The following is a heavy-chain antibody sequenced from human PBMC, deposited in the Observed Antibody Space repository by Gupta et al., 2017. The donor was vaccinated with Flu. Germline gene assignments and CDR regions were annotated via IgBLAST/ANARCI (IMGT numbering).Heavy chain of an antibody. D-gene: IGHD2-15*01. V-gene: IGHV3-23*01. Sequence: FTFRTFVLSWVRHAPGNGREWASVNGGGGGGRYDVDSVKGRFTIYREKAKNTLFLHMIKMGAEDTSLYYVVRGGRIRAWDTWGQGTLVTVSS. CDR1: FTFRTFV. CDR3: VRGGRIRAWDT. J-gene: IGHJ5*02. CDR2: NGGGGGGR.